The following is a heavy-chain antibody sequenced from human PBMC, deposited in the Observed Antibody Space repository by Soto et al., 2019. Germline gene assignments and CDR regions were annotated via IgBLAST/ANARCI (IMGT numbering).Heavy chain of an antibody. J-gene: IGHJ6*03. Sequence: PSETLSLTCAVYGGSFSGYYWSWIRQPPGKGLEWIGEINHSGSTNYNPSLKSRVTISVDTSKNQFSLKLSSVTAADTAVYYCARFYSGSKPRAYYYMDVWGKGTTVTVSS. CDR3: ARFYSGSKPRAYYYMDV. CDR2: INHSGST. D-gene: IGHD5-12*01. V-gene: IGHV4-34*01. CDR1: GGSFSGYY.